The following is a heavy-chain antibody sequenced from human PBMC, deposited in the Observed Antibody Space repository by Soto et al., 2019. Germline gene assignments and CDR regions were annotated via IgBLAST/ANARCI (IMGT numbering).Heavy chain of an antibody. CDR2: IYYSGST. CDR1: GGSIRSYY. J-gene: IGHJ6*02. Sequence: QVQLQESGPGLVKPSETLALTCTVSGGSIRSYYWSWIRQPPGKGLEWIGYIYYSGSTNYNPSLKSRVTISVDTSKNQFSLKLSSVTAADTAVYYCARHRDYYYYGMDVWGQGTTVTVSS. CDR3: ARHRDYYYYGMDV. V-gene: IGHV4-59*08.